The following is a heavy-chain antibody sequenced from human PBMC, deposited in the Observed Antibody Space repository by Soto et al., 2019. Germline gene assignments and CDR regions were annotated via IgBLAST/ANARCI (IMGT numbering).Heavy chain of an antibody. CDR3: ARVRGPPRKSSGYYYREDYYYYYGMDV. CDR2: IWYDGSNK. D-gene: IGHD3-22*01. V-gene: IGHV3-33*01. CDR1: EFTFSSYG. Sequence: GGSLRLSCAASEFTFSSYGMHWVRQAPGKGLEWVAVIWYDGSNKYYADSVKGRFTISRDNSKNTLYLQMNSLRAEDTAVYYCARVRGPPRKSSGYYYREDYYYYYGMDVWGQGTTVTVSS. J-gene: IGHJ6*02.